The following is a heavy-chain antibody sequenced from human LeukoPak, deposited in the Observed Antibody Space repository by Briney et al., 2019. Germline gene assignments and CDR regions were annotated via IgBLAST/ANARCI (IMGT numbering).Heavy chain of an antibody. CDR2: INPNSGGT. CDR3: ARVRSSSWTTFDY. V-gene: IGHV1-2*06. J-gene: IGHJ4*02. D-gene: IGHD6-13*01. Sequence: ASVKVSCKASGYTFTGYYMHWVRQAPGQGLEWMGQINPNSGGTNYAQKFQGRVTMTRDTSISTAYMELSRLRSDDTAVYYCARVRSSSWTTFDYWGQGTLVTVSS. CDR1: GYTFTGYY.